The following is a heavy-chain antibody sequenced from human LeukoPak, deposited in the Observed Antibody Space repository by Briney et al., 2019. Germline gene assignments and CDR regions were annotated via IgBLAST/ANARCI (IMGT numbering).Heavy chain of an antibody. CDR3: ARDTGYCSGGSCFLFDP. D-gene: IGHD2-15*01. Sequence: ASVKVSCKASGYTFTSYDINWVRQATGQGLEWMGWMNPNSGNTGYAQKFQGRVTMTRNTSISTAYMELSSLRSEDTAVYYCARDTGYCSGGSCFLFDPWGQGTLVTVSS. V-gene: IGHV1-8*01. CDR2: MNPNSGNT. J-gene: IGHJ5*02. CDR1: GYTFTSYD.